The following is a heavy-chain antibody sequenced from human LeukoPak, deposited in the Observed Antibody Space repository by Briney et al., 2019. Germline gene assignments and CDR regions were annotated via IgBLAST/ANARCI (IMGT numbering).Heavy chain of an antibody. D-gene: IGHD7-27*01. J-gene: IGHJ4*02. Sequence: ASVKVSCKASGYTFPSYFMHWVRQAPGQGLEWMGIINPTGGSTTYAQKFQGRVTMTRNTSISTAYMELSSLRSEDTAVYYCARGPRNWGFDDYWGQGTLVTVSS. CDR3: ARGPRNWGFDDY. V-gene: IGHV1-46*01. CDR2: INPTGGST. CDR1: GYTFPSYF.